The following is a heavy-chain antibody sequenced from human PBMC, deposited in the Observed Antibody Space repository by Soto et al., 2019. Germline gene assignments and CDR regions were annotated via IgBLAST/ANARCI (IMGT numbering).Heavy chain of an antibody. CDR2: ISYSGTT. CDR1: GGSIRSDY. CDR3: AGYYYASGNYQGNLDY. D-gene: IGHD3-10*01. Sequence: SETLSLTCTVSGGSIRSDYWSWIRQPPGKGLEWIAYISYSGTTNYSPSLKSRVTISIDTSKNHFSLKLSSMTAADTAVYYCAGYYYASGNYQGNLDYWGQGSLVTVSS. J-gene: IGHJ4*02. V-gene: IGHV4-59*12.